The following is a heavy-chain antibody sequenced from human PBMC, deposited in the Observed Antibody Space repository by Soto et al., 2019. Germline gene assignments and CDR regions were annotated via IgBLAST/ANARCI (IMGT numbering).Heavy chain of an antibody. CDR3: TTRGPGYNTYALVY. D-gene: IGHD5-18*01. Sequence: PGGSLRLSCAASGFTFSKAWMGWVRQAPGKGLEWVGRIKSRDNGGTPDYAAPVKGRFTISRDDSKTTQYLQMSSLKTEDTAVYYCTTRGPGYNTYALVYCGQGP. V-gene: IGHV3-15*01. CDR1: GFTFSKAW. J-gene: IGHJ4*02. CDR2: IKSRDNGGTP.